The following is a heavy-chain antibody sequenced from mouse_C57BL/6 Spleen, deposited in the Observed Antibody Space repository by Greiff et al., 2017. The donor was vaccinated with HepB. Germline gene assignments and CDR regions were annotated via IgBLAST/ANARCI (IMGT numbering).Heavy chain of an antibody. CDR2: IDPSDSET. V-gene: IGHV1-52*01. J-gene: IGHJ3*01. CDR1: GYTFTSYW. D-gene: IGHD1-1*01. CDR3: AYYCGSSYPFAY. Sequence: VQLQQPGAELVRPGSSVKLSCKASGYTFTSYWMHWVKQRPIQGLEWIGNIDPSDSETHYNQKFKDKATLTVDKSSSTAYMQLSSLTSEDSAVYYCAYYCGSSYPFAYWGQGTLVTVSA.